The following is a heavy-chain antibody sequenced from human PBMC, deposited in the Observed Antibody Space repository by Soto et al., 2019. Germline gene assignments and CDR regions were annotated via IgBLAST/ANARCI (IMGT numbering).Heavy chain of an antibody. D-gene: IGHD6-19*01. CDR3: AREGEPYSSGCRKCGAYDF. V-gene: IGHV3-7*01. J-gene: IGHJ4*02. CDR2: IKQDGSET. Sequence: EVQLVESGGGLVQPGGSLRLSCAASGFSFSSYWMSWVRQAPGKGLEWVANIKQDGSETDYVQSVKGRFTISRDNARNSLNLQLNSLRVEDTAVYYCAREGEPYSSGCRKCGAYDFWGQGNLVAVSS. CDR1: GFSFSSYW.